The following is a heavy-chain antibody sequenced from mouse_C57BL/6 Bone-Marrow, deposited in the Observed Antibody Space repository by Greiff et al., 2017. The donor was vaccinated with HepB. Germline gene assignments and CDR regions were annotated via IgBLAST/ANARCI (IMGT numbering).Heavy chain of an antibody. V-gene: IGHV5-9*01. CDR3: AGRGQLRLPSAWFAY. Sequence: EVQLVESGGGLVKPGGSLKLSCAASGFTFTSYTMSWVRQTPEKRLEWVATISGGGGNTYYPDSVKGRFTISRDNAKNTLYLQMSSLRSEDTALYYCAGRGQLRLPSAWFAYWGQGTLVTVSA. D-gene: IGHD3-2*02. J-gene: IGHJ3*01. CDR2: ISGGGGNT. CDR1: GFTFTSYT.